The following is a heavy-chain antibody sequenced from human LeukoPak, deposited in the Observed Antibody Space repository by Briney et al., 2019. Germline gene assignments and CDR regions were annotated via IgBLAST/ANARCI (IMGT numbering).Heavy chain of an antibody. CDR2: ISGSGGNT. D-gene: IGHD2-2*01. CDR3: AKAKTPSCYSALVY. J-gene: IGHJ4*02. V-gene: IGHV3-23*01. Sequence: GGSLRDSCAASGFTFSNYAMSWVRQAPGKGLEWVSVISGSGGNTYYADSVKGRFTISRDNSKNTLYLQMNSLRAEDTAVYYCAKAKTPSCYSALVYWLQGTLVTVSS. CDR1: GFTFSNYA.